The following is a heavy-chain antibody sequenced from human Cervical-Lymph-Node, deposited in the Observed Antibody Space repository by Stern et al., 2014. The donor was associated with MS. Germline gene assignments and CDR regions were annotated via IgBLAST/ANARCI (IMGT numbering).Heavy chain of an antibody. D-gene: IGHD3-10*01. V-gene: IGHV4-59*01. CDR3: ARGFGSYGMDV. CDR1: GDSISPYY. J-gene: IGHJ6*02. Sequence: VQLVQSGPGLVKPSETLSLTCTVSGDSISPYYWSWIRQPPGKGPEWIAYIYYSGSTNYNPSLKSRVIISVDISKNRVSLKLTSVTAADTAVYYCARGFGSYGMDVWGQGTTVTVSS. CDR2: IYYSGST.